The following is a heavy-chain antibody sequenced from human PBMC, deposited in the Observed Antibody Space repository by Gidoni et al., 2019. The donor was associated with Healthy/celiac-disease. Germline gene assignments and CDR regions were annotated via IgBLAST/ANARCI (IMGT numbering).Heavy chain of an antibody. Sequence: QVQLQESGPGLVKPSPTLSLTCTVSGGSISSGGYYWSWIRPHPGKGLEWIGYIYYSGSTYYNPSLKSRVTISVDTSKNQFSLKLSSVTAADTAVYYCASGGKGWGYFDYWGQGTLVTVSS. D-gene: IGHD3-16*01. V-gene: IGHV4-31*03. CDR2: IYYSGST. J-gene: IGHJ4*02. CDR3: ASGGKGWGYFDY. CDR1: GGSISSGGYY.